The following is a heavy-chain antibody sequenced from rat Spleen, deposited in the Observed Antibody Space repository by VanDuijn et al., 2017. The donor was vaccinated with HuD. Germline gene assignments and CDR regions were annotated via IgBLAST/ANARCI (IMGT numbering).Heavy chain of an antibody. J-gene: IGHJ2*01. CDR1: GFTFNNYW. CDR2: INNTGGST. Sequence: EVQLVESGGGLVQPGRSLKLSCVASGFTFNNYWMTWIRPAPGKGLEWVASINNTGGSTYYPDSVKGRFTISRDNAKSTLYLQMNSLRSEDTATYYCTRVGTGKDFDYWGQGVMVTVSS. CDR3: TRVGTGKDFDY. D-gene: IGHD5-1*01. V-gene: IGHV5-31*01.